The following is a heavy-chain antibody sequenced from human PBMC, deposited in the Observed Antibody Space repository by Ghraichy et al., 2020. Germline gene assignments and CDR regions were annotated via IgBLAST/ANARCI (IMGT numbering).Heavy chain of an antibody. V-gene: IGHV4-59*08. CDR1: GGSISSYY. Sequence: SETLSLTCTVSGGSISSYYWSWIRQPPGKGLEWIGYIYYSGSTNYNPSLKSRVTISVDTSKNQFSLKLSSVTAADTAVYYCARSGLLRDAFDIWGQGTMVTVSS. J-gene: IGHJ3*02. CDR3: ARSGLLRDAFDI. CDR2: IYYSGST.